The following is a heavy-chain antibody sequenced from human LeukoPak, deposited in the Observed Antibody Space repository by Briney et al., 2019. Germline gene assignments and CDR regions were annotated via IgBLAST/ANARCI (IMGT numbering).Heavy chain of an antibody. CDR3: AREAPISDSGNYYKSLGY. V-gene: IGHV4-59*02. J-gene: IGHJ4*02. CDR1: GGSVSNYY. D-gene: IGHD3-10*01. Sequence: SETLSLTCTVSGGSVSNYYWSWIRQSPGKGLEWIGYIYYTETSYNPSLKSRVTISADTSKDQFSLKLYSVTAADTAVYYCAREAPISDSGNYYKSLGYWGQGTLVTVSS. CDR2: IYYTET.